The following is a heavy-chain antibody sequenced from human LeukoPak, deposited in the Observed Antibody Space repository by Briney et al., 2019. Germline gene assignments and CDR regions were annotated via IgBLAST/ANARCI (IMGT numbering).Heavy chain of an antibody. D-gene: IGHD2-2*01. CDR2: INANSGDA. Sequence: SVKVSCKASGYTFTGYYMHWVRQAPGQGLEWMGWINANSGDAGYAQKFQGRVTMTRDTSVSTAYMELSRLRSDDTAVYFCARADASRWFDYWGQGALVTVSS. J-gene: IGHJ5*01. CDR3: ARADASRWFDY. CDR1: GYTFTGYY. V-gene: IGHV1-2*02.